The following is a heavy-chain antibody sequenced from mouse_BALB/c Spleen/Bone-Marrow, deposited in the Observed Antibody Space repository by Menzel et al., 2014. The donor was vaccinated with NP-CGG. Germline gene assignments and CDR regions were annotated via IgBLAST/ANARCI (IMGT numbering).Heavy chain of an antibody. J-gene: IGHJ2*01. CDR2: IDPASDYT. CDR3: ATLTGTFDY. V-gene: IGHV14-3*02. Sequence: VQLQQPGAELVKPGASVKLSCTASGFNIKDTYMHWVKQRPEQGLEWIGRIDPASDYTQFDSKFQGKATITADTSSSTAYLQLSSLTSEDTAVYYCATLTGTFDYWGQGTTLTVSS. CDR1: GFNIKDTY. D-gene: IGHD4-1*01.